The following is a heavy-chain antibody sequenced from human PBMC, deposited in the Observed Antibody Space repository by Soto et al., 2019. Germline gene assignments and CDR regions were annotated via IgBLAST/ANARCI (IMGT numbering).Heavy chain of an antibody. D-gene: IGHD6-19*01. CDR3: ARTDKQWMDSYYYYGMDV. CDR2: IIPIFGTA. CDR1: GGTFSSYA. J-gene: IGHJ6*02. V-gene: IGHV1-69*13. Sequence: SVKVSCKASGGTFSSYAISWVRQAPGQGLEWMGGIIPIFGTANYAQKFQGRVTITADESTSTAYMELSSLRSEDTAVYYCARTDKQWMDSYYYYGMDVWGQGTTVTVSS.